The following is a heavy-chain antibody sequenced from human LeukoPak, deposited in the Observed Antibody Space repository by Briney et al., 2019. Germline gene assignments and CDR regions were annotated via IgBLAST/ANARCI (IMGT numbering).Heavy chain of an antibody. CDR2: IWYDGSNT. V-gene: IGHV3-33*06. CDR3: AKMGGYGDARWFDP. D-gene: IGHD4-17*01. Sequence: SLRLSCAXXXXXXSXXGMQXXRXAPGXXGEGXXVIWYDGSNTAYADSVKGRFTISRDNSKNTLYLQMNSLRVEDTAMYYCAKMGGYGDARWFDPWGQGTLVTVSS. CDR1: XXXXSXXG. J-gene: IGHJ5*02.